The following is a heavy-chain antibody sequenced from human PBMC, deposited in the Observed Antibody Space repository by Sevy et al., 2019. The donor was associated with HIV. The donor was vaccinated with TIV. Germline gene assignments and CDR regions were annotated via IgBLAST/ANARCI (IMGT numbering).Heavy chain of an antibody. CDR1: GFTFSSNY. CDR3: ARELRIAVAVGAFDI. Sequence: GGSLRLSCAASGFTFSSNYMSWVRQAPGKGLEWVSVIYSGGSTDYADSVKGGFTISRDNSKNTPYLQMNSLRAEDTAVYYCARELRIAVAVGAFDIWGQGTMVTVSS. J-gene: IGHJ3*02. D-gene: IGHD6-19*01. V-gene: IGHV3-53*01. CDR2: IYSGGST.